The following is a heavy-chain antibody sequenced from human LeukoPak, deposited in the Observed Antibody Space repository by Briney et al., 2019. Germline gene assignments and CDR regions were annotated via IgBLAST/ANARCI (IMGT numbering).Heavy chain of an antibody. D-gene: IGHD3-10*01. CDR1: GCTFTSYA. Sequence: ASVTVSCKASGCTFTSYAISWVRQAPGQGLEWMGGIIPIFGTANYAQKFQGRVTITTDESTSTAYMELSSLRSEDTAVYYCARWGPSGSDHWFDPWGQGTLVTVSS. V-gene: IGHV1-69*05. CDR3: ARWGPSGSDHWFDP. CDR2: IIPIFGTA. J-gene: IGHJ5*02.